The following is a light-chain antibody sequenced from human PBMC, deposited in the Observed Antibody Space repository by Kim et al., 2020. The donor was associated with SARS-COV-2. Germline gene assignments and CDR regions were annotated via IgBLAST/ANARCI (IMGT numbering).Light chain of an antibody. CDR1: QSVSASY. Sequence: EIVLTQSPGTLSLSPGERATLSCRASQSVSASYLAWYQQKPGRAPRLLIYGPSSRATGIPDRFSGSGSGTDFTLTISRLEPEDFAVYYCQQYDGSLYTFGQETKLE. V-gene: IGKV3-20*01. CDR3: QQYDGSLYT. CDR2: GPS. J-gene: IGKJ2*01.